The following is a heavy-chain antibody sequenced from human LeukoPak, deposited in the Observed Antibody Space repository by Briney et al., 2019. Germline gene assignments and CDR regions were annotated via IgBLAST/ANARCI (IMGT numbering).Heavy chain of an antibody. CDR3: ARQDHSSAYYFDY. J-gene: IGHJ4*02. CDR1: GGSISYYY. CDR2: IYYSGST. Sequence: TETLSLTCTVSGGSISYYYWSWIRQPPGKGLEWIGYIYYSGSTNYNPSLKSRVTISVDTSKNQFSLKLSSVTAADTAVYYCARQDHSSAYYFDYWGQGTLVTVSS. D-gene: IGHD3-22*01. V-gene: IGHV4-59*08.